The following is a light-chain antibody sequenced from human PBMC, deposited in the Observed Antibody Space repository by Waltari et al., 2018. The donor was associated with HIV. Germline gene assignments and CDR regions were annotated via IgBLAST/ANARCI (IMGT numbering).Light chain of an antibody. CDR2: AAS. CDR3: QQSHSTPR. Sequence: DIQMTQSPSSLSASVGDRVTITCRASQRISNYLNWYQHKSGQAPNLLIYAASNLQSGVPSRFSGSGSGTDFNLTISNSQPEDLATYYCQQSHSTPRFGQGTKVEIK. CDR1: QRISNY. V-gene: IGKV1-39*01. J-gene: IGKJ1*01.